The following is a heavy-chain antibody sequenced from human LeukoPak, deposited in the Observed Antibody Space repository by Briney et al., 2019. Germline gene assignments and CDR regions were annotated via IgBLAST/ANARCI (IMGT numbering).Heavy chain of an antibody. CDR2: IYYSGST. Sequence: SETLSLTCTVSGGSISSSSYYWGWIRQPPGKGLEWIGSIYYSGSTYYNPSLKSRVTISVDTSKNQFSLKLSSVTAADTGVYYCASHRCCSGGSCYRYYYDSCGYPGYWYFDLWGRGTLVTVSS. CDR3: ASHRCCSGGSCYRYYYDSCGYPGYWYFDL. V-gene: IGHV4-39*01. J-gene: IGHJ2*01. CDR1: GGSISSSSYY. D-gene: IGHD3-22*01.